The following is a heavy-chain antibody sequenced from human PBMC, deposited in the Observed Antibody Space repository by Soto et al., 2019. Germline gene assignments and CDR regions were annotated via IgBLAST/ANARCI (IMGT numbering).Heavy chain of an antibody. D-gene: IGHD3-3*01. Sequence: QLQLQESGPGLVKPSETLSLTCSVSGGSISSGGYYWGWIRQPPGKGLEWIGSFHYSGSTYYNPSLNSRVTISVDTSKNQFSLNLSSVSAADTAVYYCARGHGGISVFGAPGHFDYWGQGALVIVSS. CDR3: ARGHGGISVFGAPGHFDY. V-gene: IGHV4-39*01. CDR1: GGSISSGGYY. CDR2: FHYSGST. J-gene: IGHJ4*02.